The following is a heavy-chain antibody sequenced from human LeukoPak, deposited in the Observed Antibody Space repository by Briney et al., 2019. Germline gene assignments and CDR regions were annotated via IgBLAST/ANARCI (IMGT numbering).Heavy chain of an antibody. Sequence: GASVKVSCKASGYTFTSYYMHWVRQAPGQGLEWMGWINPNSDGTNYAQKHQGRVTMTRDTSISTAYMELSRLRSDDTAVYYCASGYGDYSPDYWGQGTLVTVSS. D-gene: IGHD4-17*01. V-gene: IGHV1-2*02. CDR3: ASGYGDYSPDY. J-gene: IGHJ4*02. CDR1: GYTFTSYY. CDR2: INPNSDGT.